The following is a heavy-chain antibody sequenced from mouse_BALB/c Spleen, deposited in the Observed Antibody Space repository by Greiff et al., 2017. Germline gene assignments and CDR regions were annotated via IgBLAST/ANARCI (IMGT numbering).Heavy chain of an antibody. V-gene: IGHV1-54*01. Sequence: QVQLKESGAELVRPGTSVKVSCKASGYAFTNYLIEWVKQRPGQGLEWIGVINPGSGGTNYNEKFKGKATLTADKSSSTAYMQLSSLTSEDSAVYFCARTMITTAFAYWGQGTLVTVSA. J-gene: IGHJ3*01. CDR1: GYAFTNYL. CDR3: ARTMITTAFAY. CDR2: INPGSGGT. D-gene: IGHD2-4*01.